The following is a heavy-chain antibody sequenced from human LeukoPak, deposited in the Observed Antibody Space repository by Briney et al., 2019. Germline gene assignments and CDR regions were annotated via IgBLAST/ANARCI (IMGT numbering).Heavy chain of an antibody. CDR3: AKGLKPPPLITMIVVDLFDY. D-gene: IGHD3-22*01. CDR2: INQDGSGE. J-gene: IGHJ4*02. V-gene: IGHV3-7*03. Sequence: GGSLRLSCAASGFTFSSYWMSWVRQAPGKGLEWVANINQDGSGEYYVDSVKGRFTISRDNAKNSVSLQMNSLRAEDTAVYYCAKGLKPPPLITMIVVDLFDYWGQGTLVTVSS. CDR1: GFTFSSYW.